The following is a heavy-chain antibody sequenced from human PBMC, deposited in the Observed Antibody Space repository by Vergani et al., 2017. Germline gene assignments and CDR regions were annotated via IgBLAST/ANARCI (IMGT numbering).Heavy chain of an antibody. Sequence: QVQLQESGPGLVKPSGTLSLTCAVSGGSIRSYYWSWIRQPPGKGLEWIGYIYYSGTTNYNPSLKSRVTISLDTSKNQFSLRLSSVTAADTAVYYCARVDVWGSADYWGQGTLVTVSS. CDR1: GGSIRSYY. J-gene: IGHJ4*02. V-gene: IGHV4-59*01. CDR2: IYYSGTT. CDR3: ARVDVWGSADY. D-gene: IGHD3-16*01.